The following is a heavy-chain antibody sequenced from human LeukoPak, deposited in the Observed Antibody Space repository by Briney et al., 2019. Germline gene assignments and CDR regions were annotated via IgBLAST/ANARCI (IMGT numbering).Heavy chain of an antibody. D-gene: IGHD4-17*01. V-gene: IGHV3-66*01. CDR2: IYSGGST. Sequence: PGGSLRLSCAASGFTVSSNYMSWVRQAPGKGLEWVSVIYSGGSTYYADSVKGRFTISRDNSKNTLYLQMNSLRAEDTAVYYCYTSPMNGDGYYFDYWGQGTLVTVSP. CDR1: GFTVSSNY. CDR3: YTSPMNGDGYYFDY. J-gene: IGHJ4*02.